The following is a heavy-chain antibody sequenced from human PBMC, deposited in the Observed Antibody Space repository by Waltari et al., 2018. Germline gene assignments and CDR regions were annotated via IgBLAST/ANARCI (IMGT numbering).Heavy chain of an antibody. Sequence: QVQLVQSGAEVKKPGASVKVSCKASGYTFTSYGISWVRQAPGQGLEWMGWISAYNGNTNYAQKLQCRVTMTTDTATRTAYMELRSLRSDDTAVYYGARTGMGYCTGGVCYKSYCDYWGQGTLVTVSS. J-gene: IGHJ4*02. CDR2: ISAYNGNT. CDR1: GYTFTSYG. D-gene: IGHD2-8*02. V-gene: IGHV1-18*01. CDR3: ARTGMGYCTGGVCYKSYCDY.